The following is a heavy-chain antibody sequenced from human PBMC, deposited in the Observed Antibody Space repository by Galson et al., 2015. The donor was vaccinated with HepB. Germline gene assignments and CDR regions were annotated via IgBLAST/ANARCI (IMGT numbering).Heavy chain of an antibody. D-gene: IGHD5-24*01. CDR3: ARDNNFAPDGYNYYYYYGMDV. Sequence: CAISGDSVSSNSAAWNWIRQSPSRGLEWLGRTYYRSKWYNDYAVSVKSRITVNPDTSKNQFSLQLNSVTPEDTAVYYCARDNNFAPDGYNYYYYYGMDVWGQGTTVTVSS. CDR2: TYYRSKWYN. J-gene: IGHJ6*02. V-gene: IGHV6-1*01. CDR1: GDSVSSNSAA.